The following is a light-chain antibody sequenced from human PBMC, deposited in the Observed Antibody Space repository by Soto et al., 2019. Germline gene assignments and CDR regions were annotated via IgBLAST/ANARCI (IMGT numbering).Light chain of an antibody. J-gene: IGKJ2*01. V-gene: IGKV1-5*03. CDR2: KAS. CDR3: QQYNSYPYT. CDR1: PSISSW. Sequence: DIQMTQSPSTLSASVGDRVTITCRASPSISSWLAWYQQKPGKAPKLLIYKASSLESGVPSRFSGSGSGTEFTLTISSLQPDEFATYYCQQYNSYPYTFGQGTKLEIK.